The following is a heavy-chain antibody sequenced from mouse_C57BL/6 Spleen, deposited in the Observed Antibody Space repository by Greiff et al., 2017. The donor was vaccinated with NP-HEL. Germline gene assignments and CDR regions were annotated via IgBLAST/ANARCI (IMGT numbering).Heavy chain of an antibody. CDR3: AREDYGYGY. CDR1: GYSITSGYY. D-gene: IGHD2-2*01. CDR2: ISYDGSN. Sequence: EVQLQESGPGLVKPSQSLSLTCSVTGYSITSGYYWNWIRQSPGNKLEWMGYISYDGSNNYNPSLKNRISITRDTSKNQFFLKLNSVTTEDTASCYCAREDYGYGYWGQGTTLTVSS. V-gene: IGHV3-6*01. J-gene: IGHJ2*01.